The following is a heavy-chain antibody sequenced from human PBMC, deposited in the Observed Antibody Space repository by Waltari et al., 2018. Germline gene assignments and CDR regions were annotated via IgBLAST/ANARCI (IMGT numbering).Heavy chain of an antibody. J-gene: IGHJ5*02. D-gene: IGHD2-15*01. V-gene: IGHV4-4*07. CDR1: GGSISSYY. CDR3: ARDMVPAATNWFDP. CDR2: SYTRGST. Sequence: QVQLQESGPGLVKPSETLSLTCTVSGGSISSYYWSWIRQPAGKGLEWIGRSYTRGSTNYNPSLKSRVTMSGDTSKNQFSLKLSSVTAADTAVYYCARDMVPAATNWFDPWGQGTLVTVSS.